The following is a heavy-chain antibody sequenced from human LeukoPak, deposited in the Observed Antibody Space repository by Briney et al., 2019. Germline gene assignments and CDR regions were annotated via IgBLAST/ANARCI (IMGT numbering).Heavy chain of an antibody. CDR3: ARDWLGYCGGDCYSWFDY. Sequence: ASVKVSCKASGYTFTSYGISWVRQAPGQGLEWMGWISAYNGNTNYAQKLQGRVTITTDTSTSTAYMELRSLRSDDTAVYYCARDWLGYCGGDCYSWFDYWGQGTLVTVSS. CDR2: ISAYNGNT. V-gene: IGHV1-18*01. CDR1: GYTFTSYG. J-gene: IGHJ4*02. D-gene: IGHD2-21*02.